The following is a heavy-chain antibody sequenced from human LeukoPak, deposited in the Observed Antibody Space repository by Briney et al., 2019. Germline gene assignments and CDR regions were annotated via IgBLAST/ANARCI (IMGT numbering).Heavy chain of an antibody. CDR1: GYTFSNYY. CDR3: ARDKALLKGLVHYHFDY. V-gene: IGHV1-46*01. Sequence: ASVKVSCKASGYTFSNYYMHWVRQATGQGLEWMGILNPSGGTTTYAQKFQGRVTMTRDTSTSTVYMELSSLRSEDTAVYYCARDKALLKGLVHYHFDYWGQGTLVTVPP. J-gene: IGHJ4*02. D-gene: IGHD6-19*01. CDR2: LNPSGGTT.